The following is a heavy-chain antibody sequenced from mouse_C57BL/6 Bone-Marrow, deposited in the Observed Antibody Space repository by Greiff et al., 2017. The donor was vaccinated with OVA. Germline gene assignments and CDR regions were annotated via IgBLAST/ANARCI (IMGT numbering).Heavy chain of an antibody. J-gene: IGHJ1*03. CDR2: IRNKANGYTT. CDR1: GFTFTDYY. CDR3: ARWFGYWYFDV. V-gene: IGHV7-3*01. Sequence: EVKVEESGGGLVQPGGSLSLSCAASGFTFTDYYMSWVRQPPGKALEWLGFIRNKANGYTTEYSASVKGRFTISRDNSQSILYLQMNALRAEDSATYYCARWFGYWYFDVWGTGTTVTVSS.